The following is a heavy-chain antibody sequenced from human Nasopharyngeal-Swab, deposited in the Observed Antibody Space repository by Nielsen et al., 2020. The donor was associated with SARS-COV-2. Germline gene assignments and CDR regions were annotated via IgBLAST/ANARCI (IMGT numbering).Heavy chain of an antibody. D-gene: IGHD3-22*01. J-gene: IGHJ3*02. CDR1: GGSISSGSYY. V-gene: IGHV4-61*02. Sequence: SETLSLTCTVSGGSISSGSYYWSWIRQPAGKGLEWIGRIYTSGSTNYNPSLKSRVTISVDTSKNQLSLKLSSVTAADTAVYYCARVGYYDSSGYPGAFDIWGQGTMVTVSS. CDR3: ARVGYYDSSGYPGAFDI. CDR2: IYTSGST.